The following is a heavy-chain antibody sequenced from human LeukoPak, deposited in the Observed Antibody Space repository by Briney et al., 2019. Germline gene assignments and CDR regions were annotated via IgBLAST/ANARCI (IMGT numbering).Heavy chain of an antibody. CDR2: IYHSGST. D-gene: IGHD2-2*01. Sequence: SETLSLTCTVSGGSISSGGYYWSWIRQPPGKGLEWIGYIYHSGSTYYNPSLKSRVTISVDRSKNQFSLKLSSVTAADTAVYYCARGSSSWYSSRIDYWGQGTLVTVSS. CDR1: GGSISSGGYY. CDR3: ARGSSSWYSSRIDY. V-gene: IGHV4-30-2*01. J-gene: IGHJ4*01.